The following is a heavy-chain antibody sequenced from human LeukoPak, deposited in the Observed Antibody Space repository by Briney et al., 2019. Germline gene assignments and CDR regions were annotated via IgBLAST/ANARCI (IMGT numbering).Heavy chain of an antibody. J-gene: IGHJ6*03. V-gene: IGHV3-30*02. CDR1: GFTFSSYG. CDR2: IRYDGSNK. CDR3: ARLNYDFWSGVWEGYYMDV. Sequence: PGGSLRLSCAASGFTFSSYGMHWVCQAPGKGLEWVAFIRYDGSNKYYADSVKGRFTISRDNAKNSLYLQVNSVRAEDTAVYYCARLNYDFWSGVWEGYYMDVWGKGTTVTVSS. D-gene: IGHD3-3*01.